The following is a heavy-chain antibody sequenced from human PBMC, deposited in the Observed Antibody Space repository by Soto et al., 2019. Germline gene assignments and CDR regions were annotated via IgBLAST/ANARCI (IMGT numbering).Heavy chain of an antibody. CDR3: ARVVATVAGPYGMDV. V-gene: IGHV1-18*01. D-gene: IGHD6-19*01. CDR2: ISAYNGNT. Sequence: QVQLVQSGAEVKKPAASVKVSCRASGYTFTSYVISWVRQAPGQGLEWMGWISAYNGNTNFAQKLQGRVTMTTDTSTSTAYMELRSLRSDDTAVYYCARVVATVAGPYGMDVWGQGTTVTVSS. J-gene: IGHJ6*02. CDR1: GYTFTSYV.